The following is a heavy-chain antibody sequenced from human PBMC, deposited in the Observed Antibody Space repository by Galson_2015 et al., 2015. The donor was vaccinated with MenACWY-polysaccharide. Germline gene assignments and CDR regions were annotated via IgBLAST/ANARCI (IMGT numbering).Heavy chain of an antibody. J-gene: IGHJ4*02. Sequence: SVKVSCKASGYTSTSYGFSWVRQAPGQGLEWMGRIIPFVAKTNYAQKFQGRVTVTADTSTSTAYMELSNLRSEDTAVYYCARADCSGNSCYFAYWGQGTLVIVSS. CDR2: IIPFVAKT. D-gene: IGHD2-15*01. CDR1: GYTSTSYG. V-gene: IGHV1-69*04. CDR3: ARADCSGNSCYFAY.